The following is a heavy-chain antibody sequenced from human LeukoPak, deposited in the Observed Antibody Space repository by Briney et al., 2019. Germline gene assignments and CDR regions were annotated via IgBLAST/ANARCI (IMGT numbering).Heavy chain of an antibody. J-gene: IGHJ4*02. Sequence: GGSLRLSCAASGFTFSGSAMHWVRQASGKGLEWVGRTRSKANSYATAYAASVKGRFTISRDDSKNTAYLQMNSLKTEDTAVYYCTRVEEWFGELLSPFDYWGQGTLVTVSS. V-gene: IGHV3-73*01. D-gene: IGHD3-10*01. CDR3: TRVEEWFGELLSPFDY. CDR2: TRSKANSYAT. CDR1: GFTFSGSA.